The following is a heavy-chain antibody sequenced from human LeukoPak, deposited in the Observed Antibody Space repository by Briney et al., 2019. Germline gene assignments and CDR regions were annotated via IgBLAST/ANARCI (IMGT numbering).Heavy chain of an antibody. CDR1: GFTFSNFA. J-gene: IGHJ4*02. CDR2: ISGSGGST. V-gene: IGHV3-23*01. CDR3: AKVTQLIAVAGTGIFDY. D-gene: IGHD6-19*01. Sequence: GGSLRLSCAASGFTFSNFAMNWVRQAPGKGLEWVSAISGSGGSTYYADSVKGRFTISRDNSKNTLYLQMNSLRAEDTAVYYCAKVTQLIAVAGTGIFDYWGQGTLVTVSS.